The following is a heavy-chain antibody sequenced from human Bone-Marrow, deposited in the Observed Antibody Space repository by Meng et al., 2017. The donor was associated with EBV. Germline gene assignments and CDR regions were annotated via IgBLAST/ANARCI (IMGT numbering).Heavy chain of an antibody. CDR2: ISAYNGNT. D-gene: IGHD2-15*01. V-gene: IGHV1-18*01. CDR1: SYTFTSYG. Sequence: VQLVRSEAKLKKPVAPVEVSCKATSYTFTSYGISWVRQALGQGLEGIGWISAYNGNTNYAQKLQGRVTMTTDTSTSTAYMELRSLRSDDTAVYYCASEGYCSGASCYSDYWGQGTLVTVSS. J-gene: IGHJ4*02. CDR3: ASEGYCSGASCYSDY.